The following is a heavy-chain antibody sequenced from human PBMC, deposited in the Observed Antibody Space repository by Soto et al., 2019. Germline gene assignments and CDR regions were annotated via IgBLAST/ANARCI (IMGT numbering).Heavy chain of an antibody. CDR3: WSAPSRIRPLDY. CDR2: NSGSSSTI. V-gene: IGHV3-48*02. J-gene: IGHJ4*02. CDR1: GFTFSNYG. Sequence: GGSLRLSCAASGFTFSNYGMNWVRQSPGKGRDWVSYNSGSSSTIFYADSVKGRFTISRDNARNSLSLQMNSLRDEDTAVYYCWSAPSRIRPLDYWGRVTLVTFSS.